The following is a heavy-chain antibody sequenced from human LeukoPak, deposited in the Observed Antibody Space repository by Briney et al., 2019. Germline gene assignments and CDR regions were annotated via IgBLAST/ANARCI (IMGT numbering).Heavy chain of an antibody. CDR3: ARSDSGRYAPFDI. Sequence: SETLSLTCTVSGGSVSSSSYYWGWIRQPPGKGLEWIGNIFYVGDAYYNPSLKSPVTISVDTSKNQFSLKLSSVTAVDTAVYYCARSDSGRYAPFDIWGQGTMVTVSS. CDR2: IFYVGDA. V-gene: IGHV4-39*01. CDR1: GGSVSSSSYY. J-gene: IGHJ3*02. D-gene: IGHD1-26*01.